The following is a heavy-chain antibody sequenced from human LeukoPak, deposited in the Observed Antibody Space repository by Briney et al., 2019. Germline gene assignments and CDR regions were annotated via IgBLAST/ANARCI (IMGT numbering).Heavy chain of an antibody. V-gene: IGHV4-4*07. J-gene: IGHJ5*01. CDR1: GGSISSYY. D-gene: IGHD3-10*01. CDR2: IYTSGST. Sequence: SQTLSLTCTVSGGSISSYYWSWIRQPAGKGLEWTGRIYTSGSTNYNPSLKSRVTISVDTSKNQFSLKLISVTAADTAVYYCARRPRGVIIKTWFNSWGQGTLVTVSS. CDR3: ARRPRGVIIKTWFNS.